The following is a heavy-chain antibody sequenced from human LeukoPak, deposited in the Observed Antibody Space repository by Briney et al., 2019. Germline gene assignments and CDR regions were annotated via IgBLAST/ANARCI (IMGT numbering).Heavy chain of an antibody. CDR1: GFTFGNYA. D-gene: IGHD3-3*02. J-gene: IGHJ1*01. CDR3: ATFLAIVTARDSLYFQH. V-gene: IGHV3-23*01. CDR2: VSGSGGVT. Sequence: PGVSLRLSCAASGFTFGNYAMSWVRQAPGKGLEWVSGVSGSGGVTYHADSVKGRFTISRDNSKNTLHLQMNSLRAEDTAVYYCATFLAIVTARDSLYFQHWGQGTLVTVSS.